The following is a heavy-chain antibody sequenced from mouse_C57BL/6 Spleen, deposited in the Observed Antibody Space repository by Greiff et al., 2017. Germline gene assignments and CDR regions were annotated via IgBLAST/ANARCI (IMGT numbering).Heavy chain of an antibody. CDR2: ISSGSSTS. CDR3: ARLGVVTTVVAPGFAY. CDR1: GFTFSDYG. Sequence: EVMLVESGGGLVKPGGSLKLSCAASGFTFSDYGMHWVRQAPEKGLEWVAYISSGSSTSYYADTVKGRFTISRDNAKNTLFLQMTSLRSEDTAMYYCARLGVVTTVVAPGFAYWGQGTLVTVSA. D-gene: IGHD1-1*01. J-gene: IGHJ3*01. V-gene: IGHV5-17*01.